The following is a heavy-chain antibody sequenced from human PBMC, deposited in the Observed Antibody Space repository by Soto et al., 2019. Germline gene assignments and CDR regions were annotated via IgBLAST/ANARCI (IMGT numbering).Heavy chain of an antibody. V-gene: IGHV3-9*01. J-gene: IGHJ6*02. CDR1: GFTFDDYA. CDR3: AKDLGSLDYYGMDV. CDR2: ISWNSGSI. Sequence: EVQLVESGGGLVQPGRSLRLSCAASGFTFDDYAMHWVRQAPGKGLEWVSGISWNSGSIGYADSVKGRFTISRDNAKNSRYLQMNSLRAEDTALYYCAKDLGSLDYYGMDVWGQGTTVTVSS. D-gene: IGHD6-19*01.